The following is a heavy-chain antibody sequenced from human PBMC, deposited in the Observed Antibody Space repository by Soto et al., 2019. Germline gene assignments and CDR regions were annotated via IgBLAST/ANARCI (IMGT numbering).Heavy chain of an antibody. V-gene: IGHV4-4*02. J-gene: IGHJ6*02. CDR1: GDSISSSHW. D-gene: IGHD6-13*01. CDR3: TRLEAVRFYYAMDV. Sequence: QVQLQESGPGLVKPSGTLSLTCAVSGDSISSSHWWSWVRQPPGKGLEWIGEIFHSGSANYNPSLNSRVSMSLAKSKNQFSLRLNSVTAADTAVYYCTRLEAVRFYYAMDVWGQGTTVTVSS. CDR2: IFHSGSA.